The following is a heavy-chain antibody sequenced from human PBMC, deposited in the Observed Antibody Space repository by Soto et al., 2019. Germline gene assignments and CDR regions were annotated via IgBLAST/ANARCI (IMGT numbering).Heavy chain of an antibody. J-gene: IGHJ6*03. Sequence: PGGSLRLSCAASGFTFSGSAMHWVRQASGKGLEWVGRIRSKANSYATAYAASVKGRFTISRDDSKNTAYLQMNSLKTEDTAVYYCTRHVGYCSSTSCPPDYYYMDVWGKGTTVTVSS. D-gene: IGHD2-2*01. V-gene: IGHV3-73*01. CDR1: GFTFSGSA. CDR3: TRHVGYCSSTSCPPDYYYMDV. CDR2: IRSKANSYAT.